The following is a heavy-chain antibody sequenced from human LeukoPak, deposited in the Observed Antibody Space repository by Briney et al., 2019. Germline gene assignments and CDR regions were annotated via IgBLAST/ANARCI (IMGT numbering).Heavy chain of an antibody. CDR3: AKAHGIWEILPYVQ. J-gene: IGHJ4*02. V-gene: IGHV1-18*01. Sequence: ASVKLSCTASGYTFTNHVISWLRQAPGQRLEWMGWFSAYNGNTNYAQKFPGRITMTTYTSTTTDNLVLRNLRSGDTADCYCAKAHGIWEILPYVQWGQGTLVSVPA. CDR2: FSAYNGNT. D-gene: IGHD1-26*01. CDR1: GYTFTNHV.